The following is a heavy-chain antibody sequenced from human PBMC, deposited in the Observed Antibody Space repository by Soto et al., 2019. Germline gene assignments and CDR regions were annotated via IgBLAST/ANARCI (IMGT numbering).Heavy chain of an antibody. CDR2: IFTDGGT. J-gene: IGHJ6*02. CDR3: ARDSGGYYASGRWGDV. CDR1: GFTVSSSS. Sequence: QSGGSLRLSCAASGFTVSSSSMNWVRQAPGKGLEWVSVIFTDGGTFYGDSVKGRFTISRDKSKNTLYLQMNSLRVEDTAVYFCARDSGGYYASGRWGDVWGQGTTVTVSS. V-gene: IGHV3-53*01. D-gene: IGHD3-10*01.